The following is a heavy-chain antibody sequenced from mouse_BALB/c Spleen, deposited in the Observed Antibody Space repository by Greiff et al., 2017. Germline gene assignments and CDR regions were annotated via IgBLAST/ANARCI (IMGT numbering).Heavy chain of an antibody. CDR2: ISYSGST. J-gene: IGHJ4*01. V-gene: IGHV3-8*02. Sequence: EVQLVESGPSLVKPSQTLSLTCSVTGDSITSGYWNWIRKFPGNKLEYMGYISYSGSTYYNPSLKSRISITRDTSKNQYYLQLNSVTTEDTATYYCALITTVVARYAMDYWGQGTSVTVSS. D-gene: IGHD1-1*01. CDR3: ALITTVVARYAMDY. CDR1: GDSITSGY.